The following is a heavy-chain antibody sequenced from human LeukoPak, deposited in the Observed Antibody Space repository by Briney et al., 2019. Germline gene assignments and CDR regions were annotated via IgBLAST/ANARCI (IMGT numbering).Heavy chain of an antibody. CDR1: GFKFSAYG. V-gene: IGHV3-30*18. J-gene: IGHJ1*01. CDR2: ISFHGANE. Sequence: GGSLRLSCTASGFKFSAYGMHWVRQAPGEGLDWVAVISFHGANEYYADSVKGRFTISRDNSNNTLYLQMNSVRAEDTAVYYCAKGRRGSSYVHYFDTWGQGTLVIVSS. D-gene: IGHD3-22*01. CDR3: AKGRRGSSYVHYFDT.